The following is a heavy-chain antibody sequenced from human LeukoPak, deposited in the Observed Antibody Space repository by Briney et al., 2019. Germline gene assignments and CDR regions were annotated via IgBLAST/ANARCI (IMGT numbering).Heavy chain of an antibody. V-gene: IGHV1-2*06. CDR1: GYTFTGYY. J-gene: IGHJ6*03. CDR2: INPNSGGT. CDR3: AREGNDYVWGSYRYLAMDV. Sequence: AASVKVSCKASGYTFTGYYMHWVRQAPGQGLEWMGRINPNSGGTNYAQKFQGRVTITRDTSISTDYMELSRLRSDDTAVYYCAREGNDYVWGSYRYLAMDVWGKGTTVTVSS. D-gene: IGHD3-16*02.